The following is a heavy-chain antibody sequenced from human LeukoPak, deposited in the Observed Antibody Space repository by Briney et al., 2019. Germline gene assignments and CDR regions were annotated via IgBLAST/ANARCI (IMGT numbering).Heavy chain of an antibody. CDR3: AREPHDFHEEDGFDI. CDR1: GFTFSSYS. V-gene: IGHV3-21*01. J-gene: IGHJ3*02. D-gene: IGHD2-21*02. Sequence: GGSLRLSCAASGFTFSSYSMNWVRQAPGKGLEWVSSISSSSTYIHYTESVKGRFTISRDNAKNSLFLQMNSLRAEDSAVYYCAREPHDFHEEDGFDIWGQGTLVTVSS. CDR2: ISSSSTYI.